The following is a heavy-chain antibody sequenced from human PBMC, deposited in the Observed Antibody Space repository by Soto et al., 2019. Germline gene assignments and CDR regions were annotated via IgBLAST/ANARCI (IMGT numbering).Heavy chain of an antibody. CDR1: GFTFSNDA. CDR2: ISASGRDT. D-gene: IGHD6-19*01. CDR3: AKGKSSGWYYFDY. V-gene: IGHV3-23*01. J-gene: IGHJ4*02. Sequence: GSLRLSCAASGFTFSNDAMSLVLQAPGKGLQWVSGISASGRDTYYADSVKDRFTISRDNSKNMVYLQVNSLRADDTAIYYCAKGKSSGWYYFDYWGQGTPVTVSS.